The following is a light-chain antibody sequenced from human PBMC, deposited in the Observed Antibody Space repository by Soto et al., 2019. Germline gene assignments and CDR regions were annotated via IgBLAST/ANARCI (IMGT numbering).Light chain of an antibody. J-gene: IGLJ3*02. CDR2: SNN. V-gene: IGLV1-44*01. Sequence: QSVLTQPPSASGTPGQRVTISCSGTSSNIGRNALNWYQQLPGTAPKLLIYSNNQRPSGVPDRFSGSKSGASASLAISGLQSEDEADYYCAAWDDSLNGPVFGGGTKVTVL. CDR3: AAWDDSLNGPV. CDR1: SSNIGRNA.